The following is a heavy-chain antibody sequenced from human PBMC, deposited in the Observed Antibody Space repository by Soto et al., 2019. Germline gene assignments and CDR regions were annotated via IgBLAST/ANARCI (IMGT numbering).Heavy chain of an antibody. CDR3: AKDPLRIAAAGIFDY. V-gene: IGHV3-9*01. Sequence: GGSLRLSCAASGFTFDDYAMHWVRQAPGKGLEWVSGISWNSGSIGYADSVKGRFTISRDNAKNSLYLQMNSLRAEDTALYYCAKDPLRIAAAGIFDYWGQGTLVTVSS. J-gene: IGHJ4*02. CDR2: ISWNSGSI. D-gene: IGHD6-13*01. CDR1: GFTFDDYA.